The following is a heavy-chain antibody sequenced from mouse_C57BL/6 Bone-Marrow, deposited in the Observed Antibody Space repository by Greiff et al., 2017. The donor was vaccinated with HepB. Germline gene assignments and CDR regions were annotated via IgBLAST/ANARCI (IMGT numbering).Heavy chain of an antibody. Sequence: QVQLQQSGAELVRPGASVTLSCKASGYTFTDYEMHWVKQTPVHGLEWIGAIDPETGGTAYNQKFKGKAILTADKSSSTAYMELRSLTSEDSAVYYCKRSDDGYYRYWFAYWGQGTRVTVSA. D-gene: IGHD2-3*01. V-gene: IGHV1-15*01. CDR2: IDPETGGT. CDR1: GYTFTDYE. CDR3: KRSDDGYYRYWFAY. J-gene: IGHJ3*01.